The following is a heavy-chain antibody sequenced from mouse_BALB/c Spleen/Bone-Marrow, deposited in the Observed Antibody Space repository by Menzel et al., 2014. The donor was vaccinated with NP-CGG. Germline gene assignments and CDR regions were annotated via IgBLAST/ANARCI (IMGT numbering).Heavy chain of an antibody. CDR3: ARVYGWYFDV. CDR1: GFTFSSYG. D-gene: IGHD1-1*01. V-gene: IGHV5-6-3*01. CDR2: INNNGGST. Sequence: EVKVEESGGGLVQPGGSLKLSCVASGFTFSSYGMSWVRQTPDKRLELVATINNNGGSTYYPDSVKGQFTISRDNTKNTLYLQMISLKSEDTDMYYCARVYGWYFDVWGAGTTVTVSS. J-gene: IGHJ1*01.